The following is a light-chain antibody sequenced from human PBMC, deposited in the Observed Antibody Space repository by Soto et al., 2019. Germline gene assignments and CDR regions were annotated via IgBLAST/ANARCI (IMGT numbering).Light chain of an antibody. V-gene: IGKV3-20*01. CDR2: DAS. Sequence: EIVLTQSPGTLSLCPGERATLSCRASQSVSRSYLAWYQQKPGQAPRLLIYDASNRATGIPARFSGSGSGTDFTLTISSLEPEDFAVYYCQQYGSSPLFGQGTRLEIK. CDR3: QQYGSSPL. CDR1: QSVSRSY. J-gene: IGKJ5*01.